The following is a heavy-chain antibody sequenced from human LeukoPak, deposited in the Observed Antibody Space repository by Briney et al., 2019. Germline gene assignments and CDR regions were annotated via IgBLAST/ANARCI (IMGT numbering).Heavy chain of an antibody. CDR2: IRGYDGGLST. J-gene: IGHJ3*01. Sequence: GGSLRLSCAASGFTFSNYAMFWVRQAPGKGLEWVTAIRGYDGGLSTSYADSVKGRFTISRDNSKNTLYLQMNSLRAEDTAVYYCAKDPNGDYLGAFDFWGQGTMVTVSS. CDR1: GFTFSNYA. CDR3: AKDPNGDYLGAFDF. D-gene: IGHD4-17*01. V-gene: IGHV3-23*01.